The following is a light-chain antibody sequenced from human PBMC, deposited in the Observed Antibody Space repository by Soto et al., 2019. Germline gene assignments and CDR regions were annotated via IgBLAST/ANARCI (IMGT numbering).Light chain of an antibody. CDR2: GAS. V-gene: IGKV3-20*01. Sequence: EIVLTQSPGTLSLSPGGRATLSCRASQSVRSSYLAWYQQKPVQSPRLLIYGASNRATGIPDRFSGSGSGTDFTLTISRLEPGDFAVYSCQQYGGSPTFGQGTRLEIK. J-gene: IGKJ5*01. CDR3: QQYGGSPT. CDR1: QSVRSSY.